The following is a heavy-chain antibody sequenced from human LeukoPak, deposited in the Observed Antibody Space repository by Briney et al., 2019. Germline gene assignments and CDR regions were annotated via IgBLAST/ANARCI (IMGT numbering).Heavy chain of an antibody. J-gene: IGHJ4*02. Sequence: SQTLSLTCTVSGGSISSGGYYWSWIRQPPGKGLEWIGYIYHSGGTYYNPSLKSRVTISVDRSKNQFSLKLSSVTAADTAVYYCARDGDSSLDYWGQGTLVTVSS. CDR1: GGSISSGGYY. CDR2: IYHSGGT. D-gene: IGHD6-13*01. CDR3: ARDGDSSLDY. V-gene: IGHV4-30-2*01.